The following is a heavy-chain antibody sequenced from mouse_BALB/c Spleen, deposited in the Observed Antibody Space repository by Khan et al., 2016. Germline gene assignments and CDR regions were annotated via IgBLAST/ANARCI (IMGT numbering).Heavy chain of an antibody. V-gene: IGHV9-3*02. CDR1: GYTFTNYG. D-gene: IGHD2-10*02. J-gene: IGHJ4*01. CDR3: ASWYGNYALDY. Sequence: QIQLVQSGPELKKPGETVKISCKASGYTFTNYGVHWVKQAPGKGLKWMGWINTNTGAPTYAEEFKGRFAFSLETSASTAFLQIDNLKNEDTATXFCASWYGNYALDYWGQGTSVTVSS. CDR2: INTNTGAP.